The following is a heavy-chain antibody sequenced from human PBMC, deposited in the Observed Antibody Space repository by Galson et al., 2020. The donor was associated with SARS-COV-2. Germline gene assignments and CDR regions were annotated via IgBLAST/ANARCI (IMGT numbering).Heavy chain of an antibody. CDR3: ARDTTLTYYYDSSGYSGLDY. CDR2: IWYDGSNK. CDR1: GFTFSSYG. D-gene: IGHD3-22*01. J-gene: IGHJ4*02. Sequence: PGGSLRLSCAASGFTFSSYGMHWVRQAPGKGLEWVAVIWYDGSNKFYADSVKGRFTISRDNSKNALYLQMNSLRAEDTAVYYCARDTTLTYYYDSSGYSGLDYWGQGTLVTVSS. V-gene: IGHV3-33*01.